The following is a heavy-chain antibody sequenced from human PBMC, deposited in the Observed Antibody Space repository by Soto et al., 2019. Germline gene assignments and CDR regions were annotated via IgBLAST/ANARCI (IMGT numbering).Heavy chain of an antibody. CDR3: ARDMYSSDYFVKWFEP. V-gene: IGHV3-30-3*01. Sequence: QVRLVESGGGVVQPGRSLSLSCTASGFSFSSYAMYWFRQPPGTGLEWVAVISHDGINKHYADSVKGRVTVSRDNSNHSLDLQLNSLRGEDTAMYYCARDMYSSDYFVKWFEPWGQGTLVTVSS. CDR1: GFSFSSYA. J-gene: IGHJ5*02. D-gene: IGHD6-19*01. CDR2: ISHDGINK.